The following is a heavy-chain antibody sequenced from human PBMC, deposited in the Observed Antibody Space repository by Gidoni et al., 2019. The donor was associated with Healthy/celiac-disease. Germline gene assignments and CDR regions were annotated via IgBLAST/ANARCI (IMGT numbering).Heavy chain of an antibody. D-gene: IGHD3-16*01. J-gene: IGHJ4*02. CDR1: GFTFSSYA. CDR3: ARARGRVLASIDY. CDR2: ISYDGSNK. Sequence: QVQLVESGGGVVQPGRSLRLSCAASGFTFSSYAMHWVRQAPGKGLEWVAVISYDGSNKYYADSVKGRFTISRDNSKNTLYLQMNSLRAEDTAVYYCARARGRVLASIDYWGQGTLVTVSS. V-gene: IGHV3-30-3*01.